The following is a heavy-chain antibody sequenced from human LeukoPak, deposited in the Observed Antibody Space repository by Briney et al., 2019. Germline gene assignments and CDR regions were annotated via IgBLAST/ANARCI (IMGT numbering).Heavy chain of an antibody. CDR2: IYSGGTT. V-gene: IGHV3-53*01. D-gene: IGHD1/OR15-1a*01. J-gene: IGHJ6*03. Sequence: GGSLRLSCAASGFTVSSNFMSWVRQAPGKGLEWVSAIYSGGTTYYADSVKGRFTISRDNSRNTLYLQMNSLRAEDTAVYYCARDGYGNNYMDVWGKGTTVTVSS. CDR3: ARDGYGNNYMDV. CDR1: GFTVSSNF.